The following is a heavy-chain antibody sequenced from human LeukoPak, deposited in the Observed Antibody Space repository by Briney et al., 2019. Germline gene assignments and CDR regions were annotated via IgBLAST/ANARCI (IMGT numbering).Heavy chain of an antibody. J-gene: IGHJ4*02. D-gene: IGHD5-24*01. V-gene: IGHV3-23*01. Sequence: PGGSLRLSCAASGFTFSSDAMSWVRQAPGKGLEWVSAISGSGGNTYYADSVKGRFTISRDNSKNTLYLQMNSLRAEDTAVFYCAKGWGNGYNSGYYFDYWGQGTLVTVSS. CDR3: AKGWGNGYNSGYYFDY. CDR2: ISGSGGNT. CDR1: GFTFSSDA.